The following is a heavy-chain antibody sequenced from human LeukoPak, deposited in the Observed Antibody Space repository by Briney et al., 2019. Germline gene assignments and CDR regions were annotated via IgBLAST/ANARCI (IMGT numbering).Heavy chain of an antibody. D-gene: IGHD5-18*01. CDR2: IKQDGSEK. Sequence: GGSLRLSCAASGFTFSSYRMSWVRQAPGKGLEWVANIKQDGSEKYYVDSVKGRFTISRDNAKNSLYLQMNSLRAEDTAVYYCARASYSYGYSFDYWGQGTLVTVSS. CDR3: ARASYSYGYSFDY. V-gene: IGHV3-7*03. CDR1: GFTFSSYR. J-gene: IGHJ4*02.